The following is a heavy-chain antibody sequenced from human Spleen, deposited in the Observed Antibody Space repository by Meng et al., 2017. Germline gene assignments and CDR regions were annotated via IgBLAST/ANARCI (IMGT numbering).Heavy chain of an antibody. V-gene: IGHV3-30*14. Sequence: GESLKISCTASGFPFSGYAMHWVRQAPGKGLEWVAVISSDVTNKKYADSVKGRFTISRDNSKNTVFLQINSLRVEDTAVYYCARSPIDKYDLSALPLDYWGQGTLVTVSS. D-gene: IGHD3-16*01. J-gene: IGHJ4*02. CDR3: ARSPIDKYDLSALPLDY. CDR2: ISSDVTNK. CDR1: GFPFSGYA.